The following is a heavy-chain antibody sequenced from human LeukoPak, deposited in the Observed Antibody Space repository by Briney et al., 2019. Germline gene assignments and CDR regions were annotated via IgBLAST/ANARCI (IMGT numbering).Heavy chain of an antibody. CDR2: ISHDGSNK. J-gene: IGHJ4*02. CDR3: AKDLKWLQLRGGFDY. Sequence: GGSLRLSCAASGFSFSSYGMHWVRQAPGKRLEWVAVISHDGSNKFYADSVKGRFTISRDNSKNTLYLQMNSLRAEDTAVYYCAKDLKWLQLRGGFDYWGQGTLVTVPS. CDR1: GFSFSSYG. V-gene: IGHV3-30*18. D-gene: IGHD5-24*01.